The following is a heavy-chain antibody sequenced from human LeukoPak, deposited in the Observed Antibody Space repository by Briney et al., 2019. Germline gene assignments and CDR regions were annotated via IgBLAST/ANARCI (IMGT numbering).Heavy chain of an antibody. J-gene: IGHJ6*03. D-gene: IGHD3-22*01. V-gene: IGHV1-46*01. CDR2: INPSGGST. CDR3: ASCSWCYYDSSGYFFNYYYYMDV. Sequence: ASVKVSCKASGYTFTSYYMRWVRQAPGQGLEWMGIINPSGGSTSYAQKFQGRVTMTRDTSTSTVYMELSSLRSEDTAVYYGASCSWCYYDSSGYFFNYYYYMDVWGKGTTVTVSS. CDR1: GYTFTSYY.